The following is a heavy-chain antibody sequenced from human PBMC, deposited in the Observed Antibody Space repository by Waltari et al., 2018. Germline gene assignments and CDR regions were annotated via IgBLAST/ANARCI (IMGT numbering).Heavy chain of an antibody. J-gene: IGHJ3*02. CDR3: ARAPVEMATIIAFDI. V-gene: IGHV3-53*01. Sequence: EVQLVESGGGLIQPGGSLRLSCVASGFTVSSNYMSWVRQAPGKGLEWVSVIYSGGSTYYADYVKGRFTISRDNSKNTLYLQMNSLRAEDTAVYYCARAPVEMATIIAFDIWGQGTMVTVSS. CDR1: GFTVSSNY. D-gene: IGHD5-12*01. CDR2: IYSGGST.